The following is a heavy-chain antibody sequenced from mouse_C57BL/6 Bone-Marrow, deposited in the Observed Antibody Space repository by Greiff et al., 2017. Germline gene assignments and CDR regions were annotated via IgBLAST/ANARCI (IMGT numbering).Heavy chain of an antibody. Sequence: VQLQQPGAELVKPGASVKMSCKASGYTFTSYWITWVKQRPGQGLEWIGDIYPGSGSTNYNEKFKSKATLTVDTSSSTAYMQLSSLTSEDSAVYYCARLYYDYDGVAYWGQGTLVTVSA. CDR3: ARLYYDYDGVAY. CDR2: IYPGSGST. V-gene: IGHV1-55*01. D-gene: IGHD2-4*01. CDR1: GYTFTSYW. J-gene: IGHJ3*01.